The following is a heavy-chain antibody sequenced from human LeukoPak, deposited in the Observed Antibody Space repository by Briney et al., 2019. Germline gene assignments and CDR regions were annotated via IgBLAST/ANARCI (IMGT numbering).Heavy chain of an antibody. CDR2: IKQDESEK. CDR3: ARSLFSARRSPFDF. V-gene: IGHV3-7*01. J-gene: IGHJ4*02. D-gene: IGHD2-21*01. Sequence: GGSLRLSCAASGFAFSSYFMGWVRQAPGKGLQWVAHIKQDESEKYYVDSVKGRFTISRDNARNSLYLQMNSLRAENTAVYHCARSLFSARRSPFDFWGQGTLVTVSS. CDR1: GFAFSSYF.